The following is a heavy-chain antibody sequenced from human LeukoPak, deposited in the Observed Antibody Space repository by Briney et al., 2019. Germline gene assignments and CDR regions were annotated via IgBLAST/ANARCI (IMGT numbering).Heavy chain of an antibody. D-gene: IGHD6-6*01. CDR3: ARGQYSSSPLDY. V-gene: IGHV4-34*01. Sequence: SETLSLTCAVYGGSFSGYYWSWIRQPPGKGLEWIGEINHSGSTNYNPSLKSRVTISVDTSKNQFSLKLSSATAADTAVYYCARGQYSSSPLDYWGQGTLVTVSS. CDR1: GGSFSGYY. CDR2: INHSGST. J-gene: IGHJ4*02.